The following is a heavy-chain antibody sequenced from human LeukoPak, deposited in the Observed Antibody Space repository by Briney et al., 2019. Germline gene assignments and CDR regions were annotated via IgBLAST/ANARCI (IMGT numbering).Heavy chain of an antibody. J-gene: IGHJ5*02. V-gene: IGHV3-53*01. CDR1: GFTVSSYY. Sequence: GGSLRLSCAASGFTVSSYYMFWVRQAPGKGLEWVSVIYSGGSTYYADSDYSDSVKGRFTISRDNAKNSLYLQMNSLRAEDTAVYYCATTMVRGVIINGGNWFDPWGQGTLVTVSS. CDR3: ATTMVRGVIINGGNWFDP. CDR2: IYSGGST. D-gene: IGHD3-10*01.